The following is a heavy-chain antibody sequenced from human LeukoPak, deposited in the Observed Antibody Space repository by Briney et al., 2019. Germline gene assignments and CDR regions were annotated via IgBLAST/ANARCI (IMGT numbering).Heavy chain of an antibody. J-gene: IGHJ4*02. CDR3: ARRSDYYDSSAYYY. CDR2: MNPNSGNT. Sequence: GASVKVSCKASGYTFTNYDINWVRQATGQRLEWMGWMNPNSGNTGYAQKFQGRVTITRDTSIGTAYMELSSLRSDDTAVYYCARRSDYYDSSAYYYWGQGTLVTVSS. D-gene: IGHD3-22*01. V-gene: IGHV1-8*03. CDR1: GYTFTNYD.